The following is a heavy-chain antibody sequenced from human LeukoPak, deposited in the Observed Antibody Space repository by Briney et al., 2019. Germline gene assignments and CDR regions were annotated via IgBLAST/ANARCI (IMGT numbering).Heavy chain of an antibody. J-gene: IGHJ4*02. D-gene: IGHD1-1*01. CDR1: GFTFDDYG. Sequence: PGGSLRLSCVASGFTFDDYGMNWVRQAPGKGLEWVSGVSCNGVSTNYAESVKGRFTISRDNAKNSLYLQMNSLRVEDTAFYYCARNRKDRTGTPSGDGDYWGQGTLVTVSS. V-gene: IGHV3-20*04. CDR3: ARNRKDRTGTPSGDGDY. CDR2: VSCNGVST.